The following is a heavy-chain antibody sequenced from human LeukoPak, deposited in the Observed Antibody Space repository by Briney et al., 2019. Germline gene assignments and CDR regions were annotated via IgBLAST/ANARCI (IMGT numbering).Heavy chain of an antibody. V-gene: IGHV6-1*01. Sequence: SQTLSLTCAISGDSVSRNGAAWNWIRQSSSRGLEWLGRTYYRSKWYNDYPLSVKSRIAIDPDTSKNQFSLRLNSLTPEDTAVYYCTRGYLKTGMDVWGQGTTVTVSS. CDR3: TRGYLKTGMDV. CDR1: GDSVSRNGAA. D-gene: IGHD2-2*02. CDR2: TYYRSKWYN. J-gene: IGHJ6*02.